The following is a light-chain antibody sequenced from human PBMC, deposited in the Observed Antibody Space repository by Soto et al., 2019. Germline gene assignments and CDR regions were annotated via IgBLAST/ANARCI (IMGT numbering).Light chain of an antibody. CDR2: EVS. V-gene: IGLV2-14*01. CDR1: SSDVGGYNY. J-gene: IGLJ2*01. Sequence: QSVLTQPASVSGSPGQSITISCTGTSSDVGGYNYVSWYQQHPGKAPKLMIYEVSNRPSGVSNLFSGYKSGNTASLTISGLQAEDEADYYCSSYRIINTGVFGGGTKVTVL. CDR3: SSYRIINTGV.